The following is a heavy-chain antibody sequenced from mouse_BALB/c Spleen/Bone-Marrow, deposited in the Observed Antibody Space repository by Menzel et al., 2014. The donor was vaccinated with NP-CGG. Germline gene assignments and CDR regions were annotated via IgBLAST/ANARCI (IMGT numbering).Heavy chain of an antibody. Sequence: EVHLVESGTALARPGASVKMSCKASGYTFTSYWMHWVKQGPGQGLEWIGAIYPGISDTSYNQKFKGKAKLTAVTSTTTAYMDLSSLTNEDSAVYYCTRSGNAMDYWGQGTSVTVSS. CDR1: GYTFTSYW. CDR2: IYPGISDT. V-gene: IGHV1-5*01. J-gene: IGHJ4*01. CDR3: TRSGNAMDY. D-gene: IGHD1-1*02.